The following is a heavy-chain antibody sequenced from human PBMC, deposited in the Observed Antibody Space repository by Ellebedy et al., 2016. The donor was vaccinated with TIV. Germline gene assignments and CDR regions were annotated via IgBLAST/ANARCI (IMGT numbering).Heavy chain of an antibody. D-gene: IGHD1/OR15-1a*01. CDR2: ISWDGGSS. V-gene: IGHV3-43D*03. J-gene: IGHJ3*01. CDR3: AKDSSAGTFHV. Sequence: GESLKISCAASGFTVDDYAMHWVRQAPGKGLEWVSLISWDGGSSHYADSVKGRFTISRDNSKSSLHLQMNSLRAEDTALYYCAKDSSAGTFHVWGQGTMVTVSS. CDR1: GFTVDDYA.